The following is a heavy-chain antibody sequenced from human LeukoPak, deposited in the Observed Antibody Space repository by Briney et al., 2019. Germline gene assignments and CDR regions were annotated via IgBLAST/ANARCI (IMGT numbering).Heavy chain of an antibody. CDR3: ARIGYCYYMDV. Sequence: GGSLRLSCAASGFTFSSYDMHWVRQATGKGLEWVSAIGTAGDTYYPGSVKGRFTISRENAKNSLYLQMNSLRAGDTAVYYCARIGYCYYMDVWGKGTTVTVSS. CDR2: IGTAGDT. J-gene: IGHJ6*03. V-gene: IGHV3-13*01. D-gene: IGHD3-22*01. CDR1: GFTFSSYD.